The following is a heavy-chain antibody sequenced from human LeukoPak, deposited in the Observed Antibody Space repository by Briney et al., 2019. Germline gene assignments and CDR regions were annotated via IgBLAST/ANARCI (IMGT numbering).Heavy chain of an antibody. J-gene: IGHJ6*02. CDR2: INPNSGGT. D-gene: IGHD6-13*01. Sequence: GASVKVSCKASGYTFTGYYMHWVRQAPGQGLEWMGWINPNSGGTNYAQKFQGWVTMTRDTSISTAYMELSRLRSDDTAVYYCARQQLGGMNYWYGMDVWGQGTTVTVSS. CDR1: GYTFTGYY. CDR3: ARQQLGGMNYWYGMDV. V-gene: IGHV1-2*04.